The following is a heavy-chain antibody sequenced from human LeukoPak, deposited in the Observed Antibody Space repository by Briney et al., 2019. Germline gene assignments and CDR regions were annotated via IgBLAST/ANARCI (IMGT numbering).Heavy chain of an antibody. CDR1: GDSVSSNSAA. CDR3: ARHEIVSGWFGMTAGNWFDP. D-gene: IGHD6-19*01. V-gene: IGHV6-1*01. Sequence: SQTLSLTCAISGDSVSSNSAAWNWIRQSPSRGLEWLGRTYYRSKWYNDYAVSVKSRITINPDTSKNQFSLKLSSVTAADTAVYYCARHEIVSGWFGMTAGNWFDPWGQGTLVTVSS. J-gene: IGHJ5*02. CDR2: TYYRSKWYN.